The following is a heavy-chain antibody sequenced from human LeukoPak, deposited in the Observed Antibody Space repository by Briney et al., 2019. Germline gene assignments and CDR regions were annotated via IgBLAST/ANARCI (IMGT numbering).Heavy chain of an antibody. J-gene: IGHJ5*02. CDR1: GFTFSSYA. CDR2: ISYDGSNK. V-gene: IGHV3-30*04. CDR3: AREGYGDYGDWFDP. Sequence: GGSLRLSCAASGFTFSSYAMHWVRQAPGKGLEWVAVISYDGSNKYYADSVKGRFTISRDNSKNTLYLQMNSLRAEDTAVYYCAREGYGDYGDWFDPWGQGTLVTVSS. D-gene: IGHD4-17*01.